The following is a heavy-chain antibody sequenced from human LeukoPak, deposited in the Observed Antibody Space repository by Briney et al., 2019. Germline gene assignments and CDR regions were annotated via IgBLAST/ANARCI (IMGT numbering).Heavy chain of an antibody. D-gene: IGHD1-26*01. V-gene: IGHV1-2*02. CDR2: INPNSGGT. CDR1: GYTFTGYY. J-gene: IGHJ4*02. CDR3: ARDLSGSFALGY. Sequence: GASVKVSCKASGYTFTGYYMHWVRQAPGQGLEWMGWINPNSGGTDYAQKFQGRVTMTRDTSISTAYMELSRLRSDDTAVYYCARDLSGSFALGYWGQGTLVTVSS.